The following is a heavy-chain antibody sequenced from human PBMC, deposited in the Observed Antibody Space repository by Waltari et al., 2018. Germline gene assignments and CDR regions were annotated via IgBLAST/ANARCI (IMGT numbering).Heavy chain of an antibody. J-gene: IGHJ4*02. D-gene: IGHD1-26*01. CDR2: VRGGRSYL. V-gene: IGHV3-21*05. CDR1: GFPFSSYK. CDR3: ARDMGWELSPLDY. Sequence: EVQLVESGGGLVKPGGSLRLSCATSGFPFSSYKLNWVRQAPGKGMEGISFVRGGRSYLNYADSGKGRFTISRDNAKNSVYLQLNSLRAEDTAVYYCARDMGWELSPLDYWGLGTLVTVSS.